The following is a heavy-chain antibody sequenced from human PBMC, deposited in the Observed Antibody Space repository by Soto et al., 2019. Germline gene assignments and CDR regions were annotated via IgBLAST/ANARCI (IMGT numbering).Heavy chain of an antibody. CDR1: GDSITNSNYY. J-gene: IGHJ5*02. V-gene: IGHV4-39*01. D-gene: IGHD3-16*02. CDR3: AGRNSLASVSLNFRELSNYKWIDP. CDR2: IYYIGST. Sequence: SETLSLTCTVSGDSITNSNYYWGWFRQPPGKGLEWIASIYYIGSTYYNPSLKSRVTISVDTSNNQFSLNMNSVTASDTAVYYCAGRNSLASVSLNFRELSNYKWIDPWGPGTLVTVSS.